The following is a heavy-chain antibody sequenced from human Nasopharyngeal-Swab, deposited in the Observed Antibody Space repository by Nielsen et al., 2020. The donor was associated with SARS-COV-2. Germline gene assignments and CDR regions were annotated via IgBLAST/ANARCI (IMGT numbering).Heavy chain of an antibody. J-gene: IGHJ4*02. CDR1: GYTFTSYG. Sequence: ASVKVSCKASGYTFTSYGISWVRQAPGQGLEWMGWISAYNGNTNYAQKLQGRVTMTTDTSTSTAYMELRSLRSDDTAVYYCARDWSHSPYSSSWYYFDYWGQGTLVTVSS. V-gene: IGHV1-18*01. CDR3: ARDWSHSPYSSSWYYFDY. CDR2: ISAYNGNT. D-gene: IGHD6-13*01.